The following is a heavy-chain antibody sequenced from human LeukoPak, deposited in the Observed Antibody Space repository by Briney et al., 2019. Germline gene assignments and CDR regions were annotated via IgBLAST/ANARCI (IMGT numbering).Heavy chain of an antibody. J-gene: IGHJ3*02. CDR3: AKELGYSSGPIPTDAFDI. V-gene: IGHV4-39*02. D-gene: IGHD6-19*01. Sequence: SETLSLTCTVSGGSISSSSYYWGWIHQPPGKGLEWIGSIYYSGSTYYNPSLKSRVTISVDTSKNQFSLKLSSVTAADTAVYYCAKELGYSSGPIPTDAFDIWGQGTMVTVSS. CDR1: GGSISSSSYY. CDR2: IYYSGST.